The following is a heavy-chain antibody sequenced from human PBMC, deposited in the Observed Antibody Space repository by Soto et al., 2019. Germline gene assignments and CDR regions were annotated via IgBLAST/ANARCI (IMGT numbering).Heavy chain of an antibody. J-gene: IGHJ6*03. CDR3: ARSRDCSGGSCYYYYYYMDV. CDR2: IIPILGIA. CDR1: GGTSSSYT. D-gene: IGHD2-15*01. V-gene: IGHV1-69*02. Sequence: QVQLVQSGAEVKKPGSSVKVSCKASGGTSSSYTISWGRQAPGHGLEWLGRIIPILGIANYAKKFQGRVTITAEQSTSTAYMELSRLRSEDTAVYYCARSRDCSGGSCYYYYYYMDVWGKGSTVTVSS.